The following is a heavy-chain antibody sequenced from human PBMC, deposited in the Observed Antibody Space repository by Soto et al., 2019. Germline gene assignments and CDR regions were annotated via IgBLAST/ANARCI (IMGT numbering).Heavy chain of an antibody. Sequence: GASVKVSCKASGYTFTGYHMHWVRQAPGQGLEWMGWINPNSGGTNYAQKFQGWVTMTRDTSISTAYMELSRLRSDDTAVYYCARDGGITYYYDSSGYYLDYWGQGTLVTVSS. D-gene: IGHD3-22*01. J-gene: IGHJ4*02. V-gene: IGHV1-2*04. CDR1: GYTFTGYH. CDR2: INPNSGGT. CDR3: ARDGGITYYYDSSGYYLDY.